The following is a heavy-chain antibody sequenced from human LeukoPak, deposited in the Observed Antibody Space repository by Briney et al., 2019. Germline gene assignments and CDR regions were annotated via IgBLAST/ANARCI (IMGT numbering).Heavy chain of an antibody. CDR2: IYYSGST. V-gene: IGHV4-59*01. CDR3: ARWEQQLGWFDP. D-gene: IGHD6-13*01. Sequence: SETLSLTCTVSGGSISSYYWTWIRHPPGKGLEWIGYIYYSGSTNYNPSFKSRLTISLDTSTNQFSLKLSSVTAADTAVYYCARWEQQLGWFDPWGQGTLVTVSS. J-gene: IGHJ5*02. CDR1: GGSISSYY.